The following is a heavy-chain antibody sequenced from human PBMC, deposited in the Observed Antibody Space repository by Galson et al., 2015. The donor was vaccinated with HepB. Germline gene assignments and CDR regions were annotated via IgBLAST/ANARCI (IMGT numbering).Heavy chain of an antibody. J-gene: IGHJ4*02. CDR1: GFTFSSYA. CDR3: AKVFGRITIFGVVKYFDY. V-gene: IGHV3-23*01. CDR2: ISGSGGST. Sequence: SLRLSCAASGFTFSSYAMSWVRQAPGKGLEWVSAISGSGGSTYYAGSVKGRFTISRDNSKNTLYLQMNSLRAEDTAVYYCAKVFGRITIFGVVKYFDYWGQGTLVTVSS. D-gene: IGHD3-3*01.